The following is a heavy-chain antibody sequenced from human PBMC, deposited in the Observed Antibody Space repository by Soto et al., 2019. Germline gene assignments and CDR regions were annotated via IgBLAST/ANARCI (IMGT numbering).Heavy chain of an antibody. CDR3: ARRRGDILTIDP. CDR1: GFSLNNPMMG. D-gene: IGHD3-9*01. J-gene: IGHJ5*02. Sequence: QVTLKESGPVLLKPTETLTLTCTVSGFSLNNPMMGVTWIRQPPGKALEWLAHIFSSDEKSYSTSLKNRLTISQDTSKSQVVLTLTNVDPVDTATYFCARRRGDILTIDPWGQGTLVTVSS. CDR2: IFSSDEK. V-gene: IGHV2-26*01.